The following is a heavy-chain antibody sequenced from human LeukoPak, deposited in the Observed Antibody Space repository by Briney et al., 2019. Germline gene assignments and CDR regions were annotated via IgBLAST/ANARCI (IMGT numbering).Heavy chain of an antibody. CDR3: ARENDQGFDY. V-gene: IGHV3-21*01. CDR1: GFTSSNYA. J-gene: IGHJ4*02. D-gene: IGHD3-16*01. CDR2: FGTRSSSI. Sequence: PGGSLRLSCAASGFTSSNYAMNWVRQAPGKGLEWVSSFGTRSSSIYYAHSVTGRFIVSRDNAKNSLFLQMNSPRAEDTAVYYCARENDQGFDYWGQGTLVTVSS.